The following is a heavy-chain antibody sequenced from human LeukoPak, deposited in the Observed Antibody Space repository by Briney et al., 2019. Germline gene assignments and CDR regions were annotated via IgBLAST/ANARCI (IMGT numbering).Heavy chain of an antibody. D-gene: IGHD2-2*01. CDR2: INPNSGAT. J-gene: IGHJ3*02. CDR1: GYTFTGYY. CDR3: ARDRFEYCTSSSCPTNDDLDM. Sequence: GASVKVSCKASGYTFTGYYMHWVRQAPGQGLEWMGWINPNSGATDYAQKFQGRVTMTRDTSISTAYMELSRMRSDDTAVYYCARDRFEYCTSSSCPTNDDLDMWGQGTMVTVS. V-gene: IGHV1-2*02.